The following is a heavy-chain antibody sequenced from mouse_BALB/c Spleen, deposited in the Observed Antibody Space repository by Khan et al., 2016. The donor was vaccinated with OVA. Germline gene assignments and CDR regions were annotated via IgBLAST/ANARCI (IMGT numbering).Heavy chain of an antibody. Sequence: EVQLQESGPGLVKPSQSLSLTCSVTGYSITSGYYWNWIRQFPGNKLEWMGYISYDGSNNYNPSLKNRISITRDTSKHQFFLKLNSVTTEDTATDYCAIYDERLGFAYWGQGTLVTVSA. J-gene: IGHJ3*01. V-gene: IGHV3-6*02. CDR2: ISYDGSN. CDR1: GYSITSGYY. D-gene: IGHD2-3*01. CDR3: AIYDERLGFAY.